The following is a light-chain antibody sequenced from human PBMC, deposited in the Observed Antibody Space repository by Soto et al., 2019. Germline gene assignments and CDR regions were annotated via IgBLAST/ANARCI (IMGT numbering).Light chain of an antibody. J-gene: IGLJ2*01. CDR3: TSYIHRRTLVV. Sequence: QSALTQPASVSGSPGQSITISCTGTSIDVGGYHYVSWYQHHPGKAPKLRIYGVTNRPSWVSIRFSGSKSGNTASLTISGLQPYDEADYYFTSYIHRRTLVVFGGGTKLTVL. V-gene: IGLV2-14*01. CDR1: SIDVGGYHY. CDR2: GVT.